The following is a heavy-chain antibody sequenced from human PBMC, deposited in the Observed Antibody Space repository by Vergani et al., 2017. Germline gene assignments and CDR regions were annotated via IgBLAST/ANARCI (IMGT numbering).Heavy chain of an antibody. CDR1: GASIRSSNYY. V-gene: IGHV4-39*01. CDR3: ARGRYVDWLLPLDY. J-gene: IGHJ4*02. CDR2: IYYSGST. Sequence: QLQLQESGPGLVKPSATLSLTCSVSGASIRSSNYYWGWIRQPPGKGLEWIASIYYSGSTYYNPSLKSRVTISVDTSKNQFSLKLSSVTAADTAVYYCARGRYVDWLLPLDYWSQGSLVTVSS. D-gene: IGHD3-9*01.